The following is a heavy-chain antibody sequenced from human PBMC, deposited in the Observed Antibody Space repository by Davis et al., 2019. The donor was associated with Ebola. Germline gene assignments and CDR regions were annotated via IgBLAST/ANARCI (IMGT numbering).Heavy chain of an antibody. CDR3: ARGDFRGNERDY. J-gene: IGHJ4*02. CDR2: INHSGST. D-gene: IGHD4-23*01. CDR1: GGSFSDYY. V-gene: IGHV4-34*01. Sequence: MPSETLSLTCAVYGGSFSDYYWSWIRQSPGKGLEWIGEINHSGSTNYSPSLKSRVTISIDTSKNQFSLRLNSVAAADTAVYYCARGDFRGNERDYWGQGTLVTVSS.